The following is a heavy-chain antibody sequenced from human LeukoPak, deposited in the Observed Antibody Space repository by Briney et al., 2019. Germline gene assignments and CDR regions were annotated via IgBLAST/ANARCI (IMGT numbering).Heavy chain of an antibody. CDR3: AKGGQPLYYLLLGV. CDR2: ISGSGGST. J-gene: IGHJ6*04. CDR1: GFTFSSYA. V-gene: IGHV3-23*01. Sequence: GGSLRLSCAASGFTFSSYAMSWVRQAPGKGLEWVSAISGSGGSTYYADSVKGRFTISRDNSKNTLYLQMNSLRAEDTAVYYCAKGGQPLYYLLLGVWGKGTPGNVSS. D-gene: IGHD1-26*01.